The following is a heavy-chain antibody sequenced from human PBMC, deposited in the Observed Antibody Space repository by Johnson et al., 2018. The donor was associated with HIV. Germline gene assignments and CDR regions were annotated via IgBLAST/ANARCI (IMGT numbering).Heavy chain of an antibody. CDR2: LKSNTDGGTI. CDR3: TTGLYWNDAFNI. J-gene: IGHJ3*02. CDR1: GFTFSDAW. D-gene: IGHD1-1*01. V-gene: IGHV3-15*01. Sequence: VQLVESGGGVVQPGGSLRLSCAASGFTFSDAWMNWVRQAPGQGLGWVGRLKSNTDGGTIDYAPPVQGRSTISRAGSTNTLYLHMNGLKTEDTGGYYCTTGLYWNDAFNIWGQGTMVSVSS.